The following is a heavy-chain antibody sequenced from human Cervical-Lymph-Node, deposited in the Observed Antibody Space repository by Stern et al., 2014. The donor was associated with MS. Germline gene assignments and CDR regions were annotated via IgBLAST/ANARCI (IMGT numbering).Heavy chain of an antibody. D-gene: IGHD2-15*01. Sequence: VQLGQSGGGLVQPGRSLRLSCAASGFTFDDYTLHWVRQAPGKGLEWVSGIRWNSGIVGYADSVKGRFTISRDNAKNSLYLQLNSLRVEDTALYYCAKDISPLTVVVAATQYYYGLDVWGQGTTVTVSS. CDR1: GFTFDDYT. CDR2: IRWNSGIV. CDR3: AKDISPLTVVVAATQYYYGLDV. J-gene: IGHJ6*02. V-gene: IGHV3-9*01.